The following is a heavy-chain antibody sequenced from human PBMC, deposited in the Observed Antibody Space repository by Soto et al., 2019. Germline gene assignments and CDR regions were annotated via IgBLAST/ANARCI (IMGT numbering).Heavy chain of an antibody. CDR1: GGSISSGGYY. J-gene: IGHJ1*01. CDR3: ARVGCSGGSCVEYFQH. D-gene: IGHD2-15*01. CDR2: IYYSGST. V-gene: IGHV4-31*03. Sequence: SETLSLTCTVSGGSISSGGYYWSWIRQHPGKGLEWIGYIYYSGSTYYNPSLKSRVTISVDTSKNQFSLKLSSVTAADTAVYYCARVGCSGGSCVEYFQHWGQGTLVTVSS.